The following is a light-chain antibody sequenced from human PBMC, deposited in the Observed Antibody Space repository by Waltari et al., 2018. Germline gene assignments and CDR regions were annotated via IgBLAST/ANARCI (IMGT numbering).Light chain of an antibody. J-gene: IGKJ5*01. V-gene: IGKV1-33*01. CDR1: QGINNF. Sequence: DIQMTQSHSSLSASVGDRVTITCQASQGINNFLNWYQQRPGKAPDLLIYDASNLETGDPSRFSGSGSGTDFTFTISSVQPEDIATYYCQQHYSLPITFGQGTRLEIK. CDR3: QQHYSLPIT. CDR2: DAS.